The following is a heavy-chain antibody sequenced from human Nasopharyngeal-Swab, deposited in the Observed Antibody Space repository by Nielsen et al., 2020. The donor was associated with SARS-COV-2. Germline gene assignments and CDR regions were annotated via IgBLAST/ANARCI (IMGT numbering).Heavy chain of an antibody. CDR1: GFTFSDYY. CDR2: ISSSGSTI. D-gene: IGHD3-9*01. Sequence: GGSLRLSCAASGFTFSDYYMSWIRQAPGKGLEWVSYISSSGSTIYYADSVKGRFTISRDNAKNSLYLQMNSLRAEDTAVYYCARDLPGYDILTGYYRAYYFDYWGQGTLVTVSS. V-gene: IGHV3-11*01. J-gene: IGHJ4*02. CDR3: ARDLPGYDILTGYYRAYYFDY.